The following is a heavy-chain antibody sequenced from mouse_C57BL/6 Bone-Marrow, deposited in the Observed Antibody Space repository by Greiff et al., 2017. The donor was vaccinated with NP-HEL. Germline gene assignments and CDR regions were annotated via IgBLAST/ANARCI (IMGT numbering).Heavy chain of an antibody. CDR1: GYTFTSYW. D-gene: IGHD1-1*01. V-gene: IGHV1-50*01. Sequence: QVQLQQPGAELVKPGASVKLSCKASGYTFTSYWMQWVKQRPGQGLEWIGEIDPSDSYTNYNQKFKGKATLTVDTSSSTAYMQLSSLTSEDSAVYYCASEGDYYGSSLWYFDVWGTGTTVTVSS. CDR2: IDPSDSYT. J-gene: IGHJ1*03. CDR3: ASEGDYYGSSLWYFDV.